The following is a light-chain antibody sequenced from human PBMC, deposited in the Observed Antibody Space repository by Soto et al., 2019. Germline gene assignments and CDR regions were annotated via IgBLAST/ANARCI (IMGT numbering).Light chain of an antibody. CDR2: AAS. V-gene: IGKV1-39*01. CDR3: QQTYGSLYT. CDR1: QGVGAY. Sequence: DIQMTQSPSSLSASVGDRISITCRASQGVGAYLHWYQQRPGKAPQLLIYAASDLQPGVPSRFSGTGFGTEFTLTISSLEPEDFATYSCQQTYGSLYTFGQGTKLAIK. J-gene: IGKJ2*01.